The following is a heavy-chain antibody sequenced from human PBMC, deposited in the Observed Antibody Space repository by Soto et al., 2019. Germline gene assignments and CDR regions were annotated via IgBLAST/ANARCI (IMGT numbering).Heavy chain of an antibody. Sequence: QEQLVQSGAEVKKPGSSVKVSCKASGGLFSSYPISWVRQVPGQGLEWMGGISPVFQTAYYTQRIQGRVTITADDSTNTAYMELSSLRSEDTDIYYGARGGSGYTWFNEFWGQGTLVTVSS. CDR1: GGLFSSYP. D-gene: IGHD3-22*01. CDR3: ARGGSGYTWFNEF. V-gene: IGHV1-69*01. J-gene: IGHJ4*02. CDR2: ISPVFQTA.